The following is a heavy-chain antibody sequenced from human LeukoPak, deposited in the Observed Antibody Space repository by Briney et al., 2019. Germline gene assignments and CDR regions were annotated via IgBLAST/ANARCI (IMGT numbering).Heavy chain of an antibody. Sequence: ASVKVSCKASGYTFTSYGISWVRQAPGQGLEWMGWISAYNGNTNYAQKLQGRVTMTTDTSTSTAYMELRSLRSDDTAVYYCARQKTVAPVRRGYYYYGMDVWGQGTTVTVSS. J-gene: IGHJ6*02. CDR2: ISAYNGNT. CDR3: ARQKTVAPVRRGYYYYGMDV. D-gene: IGHD3-10*01. V-gene: IGHV1-18*01. CDR1: GYTFTSYG.